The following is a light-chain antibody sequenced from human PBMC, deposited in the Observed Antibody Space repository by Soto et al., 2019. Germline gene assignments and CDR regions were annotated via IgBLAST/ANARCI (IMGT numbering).Light chain of an antibody. CDR3: QQANSFPIT. CDR2: SAS. V-gene: IGKV1-12*01. Sequence: DIQMTQSPSSVSASVGDRVTITCRASQHIGSWLAWYQQKPGKAPNLLIYSASSLQSGVPLRFSGSGSGTDFALTISSLQPEDFATYYCQQANSFPITFGQGTRLEIK. CDR1: QHIGSW. J-gene: IGKJ5*01.